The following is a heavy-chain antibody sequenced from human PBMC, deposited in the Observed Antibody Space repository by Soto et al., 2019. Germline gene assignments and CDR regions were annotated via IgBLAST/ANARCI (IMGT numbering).Heavy chain of an antibody. V-gene: IGHV5-51*01. D-gene: IGHD2-15*01. J-gene: IGHJ3*02. CDR3: ASDSHCDGGNCPMGGFDM. CDR2: IYPGNSNT. CDR1: GFTFSSYA. Sequence: GGSLRLSCAASGFTFSSYAMSWVRQAPGKGLEWVGIIYPGNSNTMYSPSFQGQVTISADTALSTTYLQWDTLKPSDTAIYFCASDSHCDGGNCPMGGFDMWGQGTMVTVSS.